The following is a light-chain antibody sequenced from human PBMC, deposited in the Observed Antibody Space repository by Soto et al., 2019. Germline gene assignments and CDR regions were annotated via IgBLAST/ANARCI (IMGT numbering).Light chain of an antibody. CDR3: SSYAASNNFYFV. Sequence: QSVLTQPPSASGSPGQSVTISCTGTSSDVGGYNYVSWYQQYPGRAPKIMNYEVTKRPSGVPDRFSGSKSGNTASLTVSGLQAEDEADYYCSSYAASNNFYFVFGGGTKVTVL. CDR1: SSDVGGYNY. J-gene: IGLJ3*02. V-gene: IGLV2-8*01. CDR2: EVT.